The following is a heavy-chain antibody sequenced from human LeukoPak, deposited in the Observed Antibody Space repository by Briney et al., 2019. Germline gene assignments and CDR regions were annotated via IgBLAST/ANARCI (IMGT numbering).Heavy chain of an antibody. D-gene: IGHD6-13*01. CDR1: GYTFTGYY. J-gene: IGHJ4*02. Sequence: KVSCKASGYTFTGYYMHWVRQAPGQGLEWMGWINPNSGGTDYAQKFQGRVTMTRDTSISTAYMEPSRLRSDDTAVYYCAREGIAAAGPYSDYWGQGTLVTVSS. CDR2: INPNSGGT. V-gene: IGHV1-2*02. CDR3: AREGIAAAGPYSDY.